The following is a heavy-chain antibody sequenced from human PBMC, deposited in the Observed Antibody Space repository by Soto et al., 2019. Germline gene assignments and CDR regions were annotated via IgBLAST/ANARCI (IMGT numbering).Heavy chain of an antibody. CDR3: ARGVLRYFDWRQYYFDY. Sequence: PSETLSITCTVSGGSISSYYWSWIRQPAGKGLEWIGRIYTSGSTNYNPSLKSRVTMSVDTSKNQFSLKLSSVTAADTAVYYCARGVLRYFDWRQYYFDYWGQGTLVTVSS. D-gene: IGHD3-9*01. CDR1: GGSISSYY. CDR2: IYTSGST. V-gene: IGHV4-4*07. J-gene: IGHJ4*02.